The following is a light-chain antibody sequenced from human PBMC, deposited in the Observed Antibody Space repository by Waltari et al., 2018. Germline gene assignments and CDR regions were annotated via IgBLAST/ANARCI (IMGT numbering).Light chain of an antibody. CDR2: EGT. J-gene: IGLJ1*01. Sequence: QSALTQPASVSGSPGQSITISCTGSSNDLGTYNLVSWYQQHPGKAPKLMIYEGTERPSGVSNHFSGSKSGNTASLTISGLQAEDEADYYCCSYAGSTTFLYVFGTGTKVTVL. CDR3: CSYAGSTTFLYV. V-gene: IGLV2-23*01. CDR1: SNDLGTYNL.